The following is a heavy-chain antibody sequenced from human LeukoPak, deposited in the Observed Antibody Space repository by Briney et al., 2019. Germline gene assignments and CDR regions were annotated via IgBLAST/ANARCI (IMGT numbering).Heavy chain of an antibody. CDR2: ISSSSSYI. J-gene: IGHJ6*03. CDR1: GFTFSAYW. Sequence: PGGSLRLSCAASGFTFSAYWMHWVRQVPGKGLEWVSSISSSSSYIYYADSVKGRFTISRDNAKNSLYLQMNSLRAEDTAVYYCARYSSGWNYYYYYYMDVWGKGTTVTVSS. D-gene: IGHD6-19*01. CDR3: ARYSSGWNYYYYYYMDV. V-gene: IGHV3-21*01.